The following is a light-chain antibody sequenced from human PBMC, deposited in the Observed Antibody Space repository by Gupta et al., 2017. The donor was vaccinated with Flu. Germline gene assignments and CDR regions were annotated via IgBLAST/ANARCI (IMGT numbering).Light chain of an antibody. CDR1: SDNVRNKH. Sequence: KVTIYCSGTSDNVRNKHGSWYQQFPGEAPEIVIYESEVRRLGIPDRFSGSRSGTSDTLSIXGXQAGDEXEYSCGASDSRLAHEGFGGGTKLTV. J-gene: IGLJ3*02. CDR2: ESE. V-gene: IGLV1-51*02. CDR3: GASDSRLAHEG.